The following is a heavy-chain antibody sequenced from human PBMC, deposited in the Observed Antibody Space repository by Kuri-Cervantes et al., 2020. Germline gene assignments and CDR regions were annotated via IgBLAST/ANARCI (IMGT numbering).Heavy chain of an antibody. CDR1: GYTFTYRY. J-gene: IGHJ4*02. CDR3: ARSESGIVLGPVGLSIDY. CDR2: INPNSGGT. V-gene: IGHV1-2*04. D-gene: IGHD2-8*02. Sequence: ASVKVSCKASGYTFTYRYLHWVRQAPGQALEWMGWINPNSGGTNYAQKFQGWVTMTRDTSISTAYMELSRLRSDDTAVYYCARSESGIVLGPVGLSIDYWGQGTLVTVSS.